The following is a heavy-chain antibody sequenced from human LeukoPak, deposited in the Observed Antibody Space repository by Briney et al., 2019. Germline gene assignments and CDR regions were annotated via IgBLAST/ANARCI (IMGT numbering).Heavy chain of an antibody. V-gene: IGHV1-46*01. CDR1: GYNYISYY. J-gene: IGHJ6*02. CDR3: AREDVVLVDAVRYYYYGMDV. D-gene: IGHD2-8*01. CDR2: INPSVGST. Sequence: ASVKVSCKPSGYNYISYYMHWVPQAPGHALEWSAIINPSVGSTSYAQKFQDRVTMTRDRSTSTVYMELSSLISEDTAVYYCAREDVVLVDAVRYYYYGMDVWGQGTTVTVSS.